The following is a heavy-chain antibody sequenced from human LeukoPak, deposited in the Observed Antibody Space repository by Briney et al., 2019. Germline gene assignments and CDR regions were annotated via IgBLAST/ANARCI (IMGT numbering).Heavy chain of an antibody. CDR1: GGSISSYY. V-gene: IGHV4-59*01. D-gene: IGHD6-13*01. CDR2: ICYSGST. CDR3: ARGIAAAGSDYYYYYMDV. J-gene: IGHJ6*03. Sequence: PSETLSLTCTVSGGSISSYYWSWIRQPPGKGLEWIGYICYSGSTNYNPSLKSRVTISVDTSENQFSLKLSSVTAADTAVYYCARGIAAAGSDYYYYYMDVWGKGTTVTVSS.